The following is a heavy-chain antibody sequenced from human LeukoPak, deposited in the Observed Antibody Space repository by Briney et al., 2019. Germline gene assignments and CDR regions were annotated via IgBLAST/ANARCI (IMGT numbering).Heavy chain of an antibody. V-gene: IGHV4-39*07. CDR1: GGSIRSSSYY. CDR2: IYYSGST. Sequence: PSETLSLTCTVAGGSIRSSSYYWGWIRQPPGKGLEWIGSIYYSGSTYYNPSLKSRVTISVDTSKNQFSLKLSSVTAADTAVYYCARGIRVSAPMRGRVSPLPHFMDVWGKGTTVTVSS. J-gene: IGHJ6*03. D-gene: IGHD1-26*01. CDR3: ARGIRVSAPMRGRVSPLPHFMDV.